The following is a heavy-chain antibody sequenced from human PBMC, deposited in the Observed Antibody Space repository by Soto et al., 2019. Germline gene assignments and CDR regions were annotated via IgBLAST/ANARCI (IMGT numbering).Heavy chain of an antibody. V-gene: IGHV1-2*04. CDR1: GGTFSSYA. D-gene: IGHD6-13*01. CDR3: ARDRVDDSSFDY. J-gene: IGHJ4*02. Sequence: ASVKVSCKASGGTFSSYAISWVRQAPGQGLEWMGWINPNSGGTNYAQKFQGWVTMTRDTSISTAYMELSRLRSDDTAVYYCARDRVDDSSFDYWGQGTLVTVSS. CDR2: INPNSGGT.